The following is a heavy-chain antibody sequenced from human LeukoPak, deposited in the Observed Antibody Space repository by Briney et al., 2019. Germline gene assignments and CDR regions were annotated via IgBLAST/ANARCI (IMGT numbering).Heavy chain of an antibody. CDR3: AKDVPIDC. CDR1: GFTFSSYA. V-gene: IGHV3-23*01. Sequence: PGGSLRLSCAASGFTFSSYAMSCLRQAPGKGLEWVSAISRSGGSTYYAHSVKGRFTISRDNSKNTLYLQMTSLRAEDTAVYYCAKDVPIDCWGEGTLVTVSS. CDR2: ISRSGGST. J-gene: IGHJ4*02. D-gene: IGHD2-2*01.